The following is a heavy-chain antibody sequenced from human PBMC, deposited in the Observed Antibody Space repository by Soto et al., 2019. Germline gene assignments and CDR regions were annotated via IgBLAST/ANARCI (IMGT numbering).Heavy chain of an antibody. J-gene: IGHJ4*02. D-gene: IGHD6-13*01. CDR2: IYYSGST. V-gene: IGHV4-39*07. Sequence: SETLSLTCIVSGGPISSSSYYWGWIRQPPGKGLEWMGCIYYSGSTYYNPSLKSRVTISVDTSKNQFSLKLSSVTAADTAVYYCARGGVYSSSWYVYDYWGQGTLVTVSS. CDR1: GGPISSSSYY. CDR3: ARGGVYSSSWYVYDY.